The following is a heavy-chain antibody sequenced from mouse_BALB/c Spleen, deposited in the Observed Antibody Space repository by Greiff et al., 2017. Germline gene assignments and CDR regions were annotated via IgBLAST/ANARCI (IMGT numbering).Heavy chain of an antibody. D-gene: IGHD2-10*02. J-gene: IGHJ3*01. CDR3: ARGYGNYAWFAY. Sequence: EVHLVESGGGLVQPGGSLKLSCAASGFTFSSYGMSWVRQTPDKRLELVATINSNGGSTYYPDSVKGRFTISRDNAKNTLYLQMSSLKSEDTAMYYCARGYGNYAWFAYWGQGTLVTVSA. CDR1: GFTFSSYG. CDR2: INSNGGST. V-gene: IGHV5-6-3*01.